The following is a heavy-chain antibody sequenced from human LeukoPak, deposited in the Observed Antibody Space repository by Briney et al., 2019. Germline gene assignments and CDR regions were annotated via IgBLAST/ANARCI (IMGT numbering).Heavy chain of an antibody. CDR1: GYTFTSYA. V-gene: IGHV1-69*13. Sequence: GASVKVSCKASGYTFTSYAISWVRQAPGQGLEWMGGIIPIFGTANYAQKFQGRVTITADESTSTAYMELSSLRSEDTAVYYCARGSPYYDILTGYEIGGLFDPWGQGTLVTVSS. CDR3: ARGSPYYDILTGYEIGGLFDP. J-gene: IGHJ5*02. D-gene: IGHD3-9*01. CDR2: IIPIFGTA.